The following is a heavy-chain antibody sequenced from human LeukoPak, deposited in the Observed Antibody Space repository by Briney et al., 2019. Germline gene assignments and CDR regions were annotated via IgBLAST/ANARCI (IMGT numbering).Heavy chain of an antibody. J-gene: IGHJ4*02. D-gene: IGHD3-16*01. V-gene: IGHV3-20*04. Sequence: PVGSLRLSCAASGVSFDVYYINWVRQAPGKGLEWVSGLNLNSGLTNYADSLKGGFTISRDDAKKSIYVTMDGMRAEDTALYYCARVQQYDVFDYWGQGTLVTVSS. CDR3: ARVQQYDVFDY. CDR1: GVSFDVYY. CDR2: LNLNSGLT.